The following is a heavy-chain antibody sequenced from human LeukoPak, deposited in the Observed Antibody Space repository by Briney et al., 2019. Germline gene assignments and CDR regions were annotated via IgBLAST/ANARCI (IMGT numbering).Heavy chain of an antibody. J-gene: IGHJ3*02. CDR2: ISSSRSDI. D-gene: IGHD3-16*02. Sequence: PGGALRLSCADSGDTFRDYSVSWVRQGPGKGLEWVSSISSSRSDIYYAGSVNGRFPISRDNAKNSLFLQMHSLRDEDTAVYYCVSANDPDLLWGYYRLDAFDIWGQGTMVTVSS. V-gene: IGHV3-21*01. CDR3: VSANDPDLLWGYYRLDAFDI. CDR1: GDTFRDYS.